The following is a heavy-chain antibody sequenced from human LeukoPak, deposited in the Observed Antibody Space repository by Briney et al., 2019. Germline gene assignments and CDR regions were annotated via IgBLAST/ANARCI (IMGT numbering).Heavy chain of an antibody. V-gene: IGHV1-46*01. CDR2: INPSGGST. CDR1: GYTFTSYG. D-gene: IGHD1-26*01. J-gene: IGHJ2*01. CDR3: ARVGATTRIYWYFDL. Sequence: ASVKVSCKASGYTFTSYGISWVRQAPGQGLGWMGIINPSGGSTSYAQKFQGRVTMTRDMSTSTVYMELSSLRSEDTAVYYCARVGATTRIYWYFDLWGRGTLVTVSS.